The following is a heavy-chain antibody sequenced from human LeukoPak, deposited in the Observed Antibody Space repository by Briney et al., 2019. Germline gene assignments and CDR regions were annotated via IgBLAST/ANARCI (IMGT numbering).Heavy chain of an antibody. CDR1: GYTFTGHY. CDR2: INPNSGGT. CDR3: ARIGEHSDSSGNADY. V-gene: IGHV1-2*02. D-gene: IGHD3-22*01. J-gene: IGHJ4*02. Sequence: GASVKVSCKASGYTFTGHYMHWVRQAPGQGLEWMGWINPNSGGTNYAQKFQGRVTMTRDTSISTAYMELSRLRSDDTAVYYCARIGEHSDSSGNADYWGQGTLVTVSS.